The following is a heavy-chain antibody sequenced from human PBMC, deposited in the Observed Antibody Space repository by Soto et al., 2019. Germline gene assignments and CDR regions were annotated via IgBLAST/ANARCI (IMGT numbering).Heavy chain of an antibody. J-gene: IGHJ4*02. CDR2: VSIGGST. CDR1: GFTFSSYA. V-gene: IGHV3-23*01. D-gene: IGHD2-15*01. CDR3: AKRRGAGAHFDY. Sequence: DVQLLESGGGLVQPEGSLRLSCAASGFTFSSYAMGWVRQGPGKGLEWVAVVSIGGSTHYADSVRGRFTISRDNSKNTLSLQMNSLTAEDPAVYFCAKRRGAGAHFDYWGKGALVTVSS.